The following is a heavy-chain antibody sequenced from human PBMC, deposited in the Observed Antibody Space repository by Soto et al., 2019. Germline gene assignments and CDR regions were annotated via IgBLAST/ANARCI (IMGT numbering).Heavy chain of an antibody. Sequence: QVQLQESGPGLVKPSETLSLTCTVSGGSISSSYWSWIRQPPGRGLEWIGYVSYNGNTNRNPSLRSPFNISVDTSKNQFSLKMNSVTAADTAVYYCARTSGAGRTFDYWGQGTLVTGSS. CDR2: VSYNGNT. J-gene: IGHJ4*02. CDR1: GGSISSSY. CDR3: ARTSGAGRTFDY. V-gene: IGHV4-59*08. D-gene: IGHD6-19*01.